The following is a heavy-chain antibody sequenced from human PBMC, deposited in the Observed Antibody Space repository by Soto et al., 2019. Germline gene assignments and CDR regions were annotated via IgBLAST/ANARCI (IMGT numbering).Heavy chain of an antibody. CDR3: ARDQSYCSGGSCSNYFDY. Sequence: QVQLVQSGAEVKKPGSSVKVSCKASGGTFSSYAISWVRQAPGQGLEWMGGIIPIFGTANYAQKFQGRVTITADESTSTAYMELSSLRSEDTAVYYCARDQSYCSGGSCSNYFDYWGQGTLVTVSS. V-gene: IGHV1-69*12. J-gene: IGHJ4*02. CDR2: IIPIFGTA. D-gene: IGHD2-15*01. CDR1: GGTFSSYA.